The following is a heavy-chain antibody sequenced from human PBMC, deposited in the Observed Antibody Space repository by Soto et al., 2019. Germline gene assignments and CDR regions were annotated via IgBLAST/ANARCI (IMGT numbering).Heavy chain of an antibody. CDR1: GFTFSSYA. D-gene: IGHD7-27*01. Sequence: EVQMLESGGALIQPGRSLRLSFAASGFTFSSYAMSWVRQTSGKGLQWVSTISGTDGATYYAASVKGRFTISRDNSQNILSLQMNNLRAEDTAIYYCAKYAGFSPGVRFNFDYWGQGTLVTVSS. CDR2: ISGTDGAT. CDR3: AKYAGFSPGVRFNFDY. V-gene: IGHV3-23*01. J-gene: IGHJ4*02.